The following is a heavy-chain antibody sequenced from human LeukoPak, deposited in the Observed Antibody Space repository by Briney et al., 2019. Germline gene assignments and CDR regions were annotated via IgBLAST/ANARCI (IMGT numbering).Heavy chain of an antibody. Sequence: SETLSLTCTVAGGSISSSSYYWGWIRQPPGKGLEWSGYIYYSGSTNYNPSLKSRVTISVDTSKNQFSLKLSSVTAADTAVYYCARGKTIATVSYYYYYYMDVWGKGTTVTVSS. J-gene: IGHJ6*03. CDR3: ARGKTIATVSYYYYYYMDV. CDR2: IYYSGST. D-gene: IGHD3-9*01. V-gene: IGHV4-61*05. CDR1: GGSISSSSYY.